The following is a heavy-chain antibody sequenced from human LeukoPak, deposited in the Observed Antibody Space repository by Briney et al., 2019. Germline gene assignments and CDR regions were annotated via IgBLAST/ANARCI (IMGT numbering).Heavy chain of an antibody. J-gene: IGHJ6*03. Sequence: WVRQAPGKGLEWVSSISGSGGGTNYADSVKGRFTISRDNSKNTLYVQMNSLRAEDTAVYYCAKDHYDFWSGYLGHMDVWGKGTTVTVSS. CDR2: ISGSGGGT. V-gene: IGHV3-23*01. CDR3: AKDHYDFWSGYLGHMDV. D-gene: IGHD3-3*01.